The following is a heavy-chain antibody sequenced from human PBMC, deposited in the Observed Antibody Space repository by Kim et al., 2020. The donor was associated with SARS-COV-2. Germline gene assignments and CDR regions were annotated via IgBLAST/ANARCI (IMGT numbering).Heavy chain of an antibody. J-gene: IGHJ4*02. D-gene: IGHD2-15*01. V-gene: IGHV4-39*01. CDR1: GGSISSSSYY. CDR2: IYYSGST. Sequence: SETLSLTCTVSGGSISSSSYYWGWIRQPPGKGLEWIGSIYYSGSTYYNPSLKSRVTISVDTSKNQFSLKLSSVTAADTAVYYCARRRSGGSLEYWGQGTLVTVSS. CDR3: ARRRSGGSLEY.